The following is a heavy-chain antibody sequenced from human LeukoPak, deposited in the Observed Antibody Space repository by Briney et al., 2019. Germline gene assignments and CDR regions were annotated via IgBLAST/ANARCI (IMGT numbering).Heavy chain of an antibody. CDR3: ARDHYYDSSGYHYFDY. Sequence: GRSLRLSCAASGFTFDDHAMHWVRQAPGKGLEWGSGISWNGGRIGYADSVKGPLTISRDNAKNSLYLQMNSLRAEDTALYYCARDHYYDSSGYHYFDYWGQGTLVTVSS. CDR2: ISWNGGRI. V-gene: IGHV3-9*01. J-gene: IGHJ4*02. CDR1: GFTFDDHA. D-gene: IGHD3-22*01.